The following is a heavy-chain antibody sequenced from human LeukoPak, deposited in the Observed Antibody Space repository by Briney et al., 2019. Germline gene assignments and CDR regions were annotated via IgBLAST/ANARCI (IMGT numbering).Heavy chain of an antibody. CDR1: GYTFTSYG. Sequence: GASVKVSCKASGYTFTSYGISWVRQAPGQGLEWMGWISAYNGNTNYAQKLQGRVTMTTDTSTSTAYMELRSLRSDDTAVYYCARVAGVVIIDWYFDLWGRGTLVTVSS. V-gene: IGHV1-18*01. CDR2: ISAYNGNT. J-gene: IGHJ2*01. CDR3: ARVAGVVIIDWYFDL. D-gene: IGHD3-3*01.